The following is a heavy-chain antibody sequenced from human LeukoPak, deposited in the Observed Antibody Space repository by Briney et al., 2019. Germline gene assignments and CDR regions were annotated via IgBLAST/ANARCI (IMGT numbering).Heavy chain of an antibody. J-gene: IGHJ4*02. Sequence: GGSLRLSCAASGFTFSSYSMNWVRQAPGKGLEWVSSISSSSSYIYYADSVKGRFTISRDNAKNSLYLQMNSLRAEDTAVYYCASQGIAVAGTPFDYWGQGTLVTVSS. D-gene: IGHD6-19*01. CDR1: GFTFSSYS. V-gene: IGHV3-21*01. CDR2: ISSSSSYI. CDR3: ASQGIAVAGTPFDY.